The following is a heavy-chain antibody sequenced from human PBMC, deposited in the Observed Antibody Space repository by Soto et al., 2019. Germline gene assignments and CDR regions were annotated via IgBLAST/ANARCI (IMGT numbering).Heavy chain of an antibody. J-gene: IGHJ4*02. D-gene: IGHD3-3*01. V-gene: IGHV3-72*01. CDR1: GFTLSAHY. CDR2: IKDKPRSYTT. Sequence: EVQLVVSGGDLVQPGGSLRLSCVASGFTLSAHYMDWVRQAPGKGLEWVGRIKDKPRSYTTEYADSVKGRFTISRDDSKNSVYLQMNSLTTEDTATYYCADLTWSGNYFPWGQGTLVTVSS. CDR3: ADLTWSGNYFP.